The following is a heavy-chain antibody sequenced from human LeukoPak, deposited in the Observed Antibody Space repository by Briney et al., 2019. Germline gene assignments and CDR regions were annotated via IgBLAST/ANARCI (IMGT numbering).Heavy chain of an antibody. Sequence: SETLSLTCTVSGGSISSYYWSWIRQPAGKGLEWIGRIYTCGSTNYNPSLKSRVTMSVDTSKNQFALKLSPVTAADTAVYYCARERFLEWFLDYWGQGTLVTVSS. CDR1: GGSISSYY. CDR3: ARERFLEWFLDY. V-gene: IGHV4-4*07. CDR2: IYTCGST. J-gene: IGHJ4*02. D-gene: IGHD3-3*01.